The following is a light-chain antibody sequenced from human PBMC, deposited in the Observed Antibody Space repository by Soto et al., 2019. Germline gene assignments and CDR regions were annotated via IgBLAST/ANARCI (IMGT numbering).Light chain of an antibody. CDR2: DVV. Sequence: QSVLTQPRSVSGSPGQSVTISCTGTSSDVGGYNYVSWYQQHPGKAPKLMIYDVVKRPSGVPDRFSVSKSGNTASLTISGLQAEYEDYYYCCSYAGSYTLVFGGGTKLTVL. CDR1: SSDVGGYNY. J-gene: IGLJ3*02. V-gene: IGLV2-11*01. CDR3: CSYAGSYTLV.